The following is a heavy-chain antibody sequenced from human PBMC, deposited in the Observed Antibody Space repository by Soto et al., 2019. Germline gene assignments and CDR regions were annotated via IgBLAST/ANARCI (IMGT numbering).Heavy chain of an antibody. Sequence: VASVKVSCKASGYTFTSYGISWVRQAPGQGLEWMGWISAYNGNTNYAQKLQGRVTMTTDTSTSTAYMELRSLRSDDTAVYYCARDDYDFWSGSRFVWFDPWGQGTLVTVSS. CDR2: ISAYNGNT. D-gene: IGHD3-3*01. CDR1: GYTFTSYG. CDR3: ARDDYDFWSGSRFVWFDP. V-gene: IGHV1-18*01. J-gene: IGHJ5*02.